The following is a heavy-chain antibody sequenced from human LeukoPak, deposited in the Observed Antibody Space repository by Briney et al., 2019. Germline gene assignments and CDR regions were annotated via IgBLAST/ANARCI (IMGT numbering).Heavy chain of an antibody. V-gene: IGHV3-23*01. CDR2: ISSSGSGDNT. J-gene: IGHJ2*01. CDR3: AKDRTVGASYWYFDL. D-gene: IGHD1-26*01. Sequence: GGSLRLSCAASGVTLSTYAMSWARQAPGKGREWVSGISSSGSGDNTYYADSVKGRFTISRDSSKNTRFLHLNTLRAEDTAIYYCAKDRTVGASYWYFDLWGRGTLVTVSS. CDR1: GVTLSTYA.